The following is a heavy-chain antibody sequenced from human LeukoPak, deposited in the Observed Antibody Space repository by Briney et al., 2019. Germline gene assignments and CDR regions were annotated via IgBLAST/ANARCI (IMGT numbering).Heavy chain of an antibody. Sequence: GASVKVSCKASGYTFTNYHINWVRPASGQGLEWMTWIHPDTGDKGYARKFQDRVTITTDTSINTAYMELSSLSSEDTAVYFCARTTSMTASGYDYWGQGTLVTVSS. V-gene: IGHV1-8*03. CDR2: IHPDTGDK. D-gene: IGHD2-21*02. J-gene: IGHJ4*02. CDR1: GYTFTNYH. CDR3: ARTTSMTASGYDY.